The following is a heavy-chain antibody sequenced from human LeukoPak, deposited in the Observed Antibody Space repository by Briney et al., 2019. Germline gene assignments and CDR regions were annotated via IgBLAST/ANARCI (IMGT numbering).Heavy chain of an antibody. CDR2: ITSGGHI. CDR1: GFTFSSYS. D-gene: IGHD3-3*01. J-gene: IGHJ4*02. Sequence: GGSLRLSCAASGFTFSSYSMNWVRQAPGKELEWVSSITSGGHIYYADSVKGRFTISRDNSKNSLYLQINSLRAEDTAVYYCAKGLLITILGSLDYWGQGTLVTVSS. CDR3: AKGLLITILGSLDY. V-gene: IGHV3-21*04.